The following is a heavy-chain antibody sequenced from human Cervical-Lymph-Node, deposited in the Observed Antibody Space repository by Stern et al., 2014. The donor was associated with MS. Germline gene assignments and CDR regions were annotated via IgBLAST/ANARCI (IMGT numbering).Heavy chain of an antibody. D-gene: IGHD6-13*01. CDR1: GFPFSSYA. J-gene: IGHJ4*02. CDR2: ISYDGSNK. CDR3: TREMIAATGTIPFDY. V-gene: IGHV3-30*01. Sequence: VQLVQSGGGVVQPGRSLRLSCAASGFPFSSYAMHWVRQAPGKGLEWVAVISYDGSNKYYADSVKGRFTISRDNSKNTLFLQMNSLRAEDTAVYYCTREMIAATGTIPFDYWGQGTLVTVSS.